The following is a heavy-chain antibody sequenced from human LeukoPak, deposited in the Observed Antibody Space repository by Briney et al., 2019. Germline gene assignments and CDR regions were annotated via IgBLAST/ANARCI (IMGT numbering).Heavy chain of an antibody. J-gene: IGHJ4*02. D-gene: IGHD3-22*01. CDR3: ATFVTYYYDSSGYYPYDY. CDR1: GGSISSSSYY. Sequence: SETLSLTCTVSGGSISSSSYYWGWIRQPPGKGLEWIGSIYYSGSTYYNPSLKSRVTISVDTSKNQFSLKLSSVTAADTAVYYCATFVTYYYDSSGYYPYDYWGQGTLVTVSS. V-gene: IGHV4-39*01. CDR2: IYYSGST.